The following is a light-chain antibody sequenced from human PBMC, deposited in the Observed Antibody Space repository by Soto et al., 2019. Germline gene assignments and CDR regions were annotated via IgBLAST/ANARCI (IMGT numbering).Light chain of an antibody. V-gene: IGLV2-23*01. CDR3: CSYAGGTSVV. CDR1: SSDVGRYNL. CDR2: EDI. Sequence: QSALTQPASVSGSPGQSITLSCTGSSSDVGRYNLVSWYQQHPGKAPKLLIYEDIDRPPGVSNRFSGSKSGNTASLTIAGLQTEDGADYYCCSYAGGTSVVFGGGTKLTVL. J-gene: IGLJ2*01.